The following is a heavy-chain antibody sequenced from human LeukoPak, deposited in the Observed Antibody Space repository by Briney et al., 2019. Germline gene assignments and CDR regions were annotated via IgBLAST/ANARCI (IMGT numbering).Heavy chain of an antibody. CDR3: ARDTPVLLWFGEIRKYDY. Sequence: GGSLRLSCAASGFTFSSYSMNWVRQAPGKGLEWVSYISSSSSTIYYADSVKGRFTISRDNAKNSLYLQMNSLRAEDTAVYYCARDTPVLLWFGEIRKYDYWGQGTLVTVSS. J-gene: IGHJ4*02. CDR1: GFTFSSYS. CDR2: ISSSSSTI. D-gene: IGHD3-10*01. V-gene: IGHV3-48*01.